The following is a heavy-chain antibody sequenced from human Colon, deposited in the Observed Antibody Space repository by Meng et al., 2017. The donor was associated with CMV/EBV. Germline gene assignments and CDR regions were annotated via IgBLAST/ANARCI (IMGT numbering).Heavy chain of an antibody. V-gene: IGHV4-59*01. D-gene: IGHD1-1*01. J-gene: IGHJ4*02. CDR2: VYYSGSA. Sequence: GSLRLSCTVSGGSISSYYWSWIRQPPGKGLEWMGYVYYSGSATYSPSLRSRVSISLDMSKNHFSLKLRSVTAADTAMYFCARGLGHASNNSHDYWGQGTLVTVSS. CDR1: GGSISSYY. CDR3: ARGLGHASNNSHDY.